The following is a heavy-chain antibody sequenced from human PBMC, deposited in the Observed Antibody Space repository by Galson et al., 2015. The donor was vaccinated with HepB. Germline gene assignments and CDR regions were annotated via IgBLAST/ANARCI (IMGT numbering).Heavy chain of an antibody. D-gene: IGHD2-2*02. V-gene: IGHV3-74*01. Sequence: SLRLSCAASGFTFSNYWMHWVRQAPGKGLVWVSRIRSDGSSISYADSVKGRFTVSRDNAKNTMYLQMNSLRVEDTAVYYCVRSCSVIGSCYSWFDPWGQGTLVTISS. J-gene: IGHJ5*02. CDR1: GFTFSNYW. CDR2: IRSDGSSI. CDR3: VRSCSVIGSCYSWFDP.